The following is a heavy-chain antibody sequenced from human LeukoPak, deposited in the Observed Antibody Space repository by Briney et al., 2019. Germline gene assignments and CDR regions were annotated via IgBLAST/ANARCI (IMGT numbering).Heavy chain of an antibody. CDR3: ATSGTNWNYGWNNWFDP. CDR2: INPNSGGT. CDR1: GYTFTGYY. Sequence: ASVKVSCKASGYTFTGYYMHWVRQAPGQGLEWMGWINPNSGGTNYAQKFQGRVNMTRDTSISTAYMELSRLRSDDTAVYYCATSGTNWNYGWNNWFDPWGQGTLVTVSS. V-gene: IGHV1-2*02. D-gene: IGHD1-7*01. J-gene: IGHJ5*02.